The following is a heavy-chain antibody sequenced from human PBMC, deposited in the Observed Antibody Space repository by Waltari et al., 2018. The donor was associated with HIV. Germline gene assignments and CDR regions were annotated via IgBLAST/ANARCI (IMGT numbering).Heavy chain of an antibody. J-gene: IGHJ6*02. V-gene: IGHV3-64*01. D-gene: IGHD3-3*01. CDR3: ARALYDSWSGYNYFYRGVDV. CDR1: GFTFSAYA. Sequence: DVQLVASGGGLVQPGGSLRLSCAASGFTFSAYAMHWVRQAPGKGLEYVSVINSNGGTTNYANSVKGRFTISRDNSKNTLYLQMGSLRGEDMAVYYCARALYDSWSGYNYFYRGVDVWGQGTTVTVSS. CDR2: INSNGGTT.